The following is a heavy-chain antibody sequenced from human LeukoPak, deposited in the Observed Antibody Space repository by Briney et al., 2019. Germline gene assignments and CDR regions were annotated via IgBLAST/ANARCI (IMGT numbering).Heavy chain of an antibody. J-gene: IGHJ4*02. CDR1: GGSISSSSDY. V-gene: IGHV4-39*01. CDR2: VHYGGSA. Sequence: SETLSLTCTVSGGSISSSSDYWGWIRQSPGKGLEWIGSVHYGGSAYYTPSLKSRVTISVDTSKNQFSLKLSSVTAADSAVYYCARLTRLSTSPDRYYLDYWGQGTLVTVSS. D-gene: IGHD6-6*01. CDR3: ARLTRLSTSPDRYYLDY.